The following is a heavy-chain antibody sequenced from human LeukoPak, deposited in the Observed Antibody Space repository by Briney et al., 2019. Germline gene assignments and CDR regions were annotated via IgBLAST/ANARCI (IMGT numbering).Heavy chain of an antibody. D-gene: IGHD6-13*01. CDR3: ARDSGYSSSWYWFDP. Sequence: GGSLSLFCAASGFTFNDYYMSWIRHAPGKGLEGVSYISSSSSYTNYADSVKGRFTISRDNAKNSLYLQMNSLRAEDTAVYYCARDSGYSSSWYWFDPWGQGTLVTVSS. CDR2: ISSSSSYT. J-gene: IGHJ5*02. CDR1: GFTFNDYY. V-gene: IGHV3-11*06.